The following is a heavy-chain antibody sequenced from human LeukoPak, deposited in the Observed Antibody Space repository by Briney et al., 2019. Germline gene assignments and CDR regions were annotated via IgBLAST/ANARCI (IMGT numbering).Heavy chain of an antibody. CDR3: AKGGSYYGSGTSYWYFDL. CDR2: VSGDGDST. J-gene: IGHJ2*01. Sequence: PGGSLRLSCAASGFTFSNHAMTWVRQAPGKGLEWVSTVSGDGDSTYYADSVRGRFTISRDNSKNTLYLQVNSLRAEDTAVYYCAKGGSYYGSGTSYWYFDLWGRGTLVTVSS. V-gene: IGHV3-23*01. CDR1: GFTFSNHA. D-gene: IGHD3-10*01.